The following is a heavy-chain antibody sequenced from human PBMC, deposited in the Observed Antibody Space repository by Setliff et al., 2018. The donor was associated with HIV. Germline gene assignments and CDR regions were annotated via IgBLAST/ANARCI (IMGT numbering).Heavy chain of an antibody. D-gene: IGHD4-17*01. CDR3: YARLTTVDY. CDR2: INTHSGYT. CDR1: GYTFNNYG. Sequence: ASVKVSCKASGYTFNNYGISWVRQAPGQGLEWMGWINTHSGYTNYAQNVQGRVTVTMDTSTSTAYMELRSLKSDDTAVYYCYARLTTVDYWGQGTLVTVSS. V-gene: IGHV1-18*01. J-gene: IGHJ4*02.